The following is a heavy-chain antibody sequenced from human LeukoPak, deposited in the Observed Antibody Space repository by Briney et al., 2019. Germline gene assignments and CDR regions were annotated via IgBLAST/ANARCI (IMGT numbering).Heavy chain of an antibody. J-gene: IGHJ4*02. Sequence: ASVNISCKASGYTFNSYDMHWLRQAPGERLEWMGRINAGSGRTLFSQKFQGRLTITRDRSANTVDMVMTSLTSEDTAVYYCARESGVYQDFFEHWGQGSLVTVSS. CDR3: ARESGVYQDFFEH. CDR1: GYTFNSYD. V-gene: IGHV1-3*01. D-gene: IGHD3-3*01. CDR2: INAGSGRT.